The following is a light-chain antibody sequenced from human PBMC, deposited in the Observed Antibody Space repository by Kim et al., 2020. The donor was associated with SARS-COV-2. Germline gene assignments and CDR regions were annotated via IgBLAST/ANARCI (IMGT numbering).Light chain of an antibody. J-gene: IGLJ2*01. CDR3: NSRDSSGNHVV. CDR1: SLRSYY. Sequence: SSELTQDSAVSVALGQTVRITCQGDSLRSYYASWYQQKPGQAPVLVIYGKNNRPSGIPDRFSGFSTGNTASLTITGAQAEDEADYYCNSRDSSGNHVVFG. V-gene: IGLV3-19*01. CDR2: GKN.